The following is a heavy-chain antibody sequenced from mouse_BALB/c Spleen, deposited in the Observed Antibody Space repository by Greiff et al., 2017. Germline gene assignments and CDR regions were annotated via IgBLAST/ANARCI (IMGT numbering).Heavy chain of an antibody. CDR2: ISNGGGST. D-gene: IGHD4-1*01. J-gene: IGHJ2*01. Sequence: EVKLVESGGGLVQPGGSRKLSCAASGFTFSSYTMSWVRQTPEKRLEWVAYISNGGGSTYYPDTVKGRFTISRDNAKNTLYLQMSSLKSEDTAMYYCARHGWDGYFDYWGQGTTLTVSS. V-gene: IGHV5-12-2*01. CDR3: ARHGWDGYFDY. CDR1: GFTFSSYT.